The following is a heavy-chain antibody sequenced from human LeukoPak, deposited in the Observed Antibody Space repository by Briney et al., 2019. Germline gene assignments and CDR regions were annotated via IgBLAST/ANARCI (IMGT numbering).Heavy chain of an antibody. CDR1: GYTFTGYY. D-gene: IGHD3-3*01. CDR3: AREAVTISGLVRTQTTKSPHRFDP. J-gene: IGHJ5*02. Sequence: GASVKVSCKASGYTFTGYYMHWVRQAPGQGLEWMGIINPSGGSTNYAQKFQGRVTMTRDMSTSTVYMELSSLRSEDTAVYYCAREAVTISGLVRTQTTKSPHRFDPWGQGTLVTVSS. CDR2: INPSGGST. V-gene: IGHV1-46*01.